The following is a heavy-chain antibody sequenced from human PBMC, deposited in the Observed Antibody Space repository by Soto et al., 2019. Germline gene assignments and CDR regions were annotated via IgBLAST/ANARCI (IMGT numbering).Heavy chain of an antibody. J-gene: IGHJ3*02. CDR3: AREGMTRGAFDI. CDR2: ISSSSSYI. Sequence: GGSLRLSCAASGFTFSSYSMNWVRQAPGKGLEWVSSISSSSSYIYYADSVKGRFTISRDNAKNSLYLQMNSLRAEDTAVYYCAREGMTRGAFDIWGQGTMVTVSS. V-gene: IGHV3-21*01. CDR1: GFTFSSYS.